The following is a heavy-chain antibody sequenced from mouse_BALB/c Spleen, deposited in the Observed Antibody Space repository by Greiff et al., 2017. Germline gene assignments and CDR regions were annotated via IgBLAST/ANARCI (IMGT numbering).Heavy chain of an antibody. D-gene: IGHD4-1*01. CDR2: ISYSGST. J-gene: IGHJ3*01. Sequence: EVQLQESGPGLVKPSQSLSLTCTVTGYSITSDYAWNWIRQFPGNKLEWMGYISYSGSTSYNPSLKSRISITRDTSKNQYYLQLNSVTTEDTATYYCARRLTGFAYWGQGTLVTVSA. V-gene: IGHV3-2*02. CDR1: GYSITSDYA. CDR3: ARRLTGFAY.